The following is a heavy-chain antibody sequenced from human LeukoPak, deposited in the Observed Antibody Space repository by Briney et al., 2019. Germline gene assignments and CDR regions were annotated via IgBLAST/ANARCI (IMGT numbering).Heavy chain of an antibody. Sequence: GGSLRLSCEASGFTFSNSWMHWVRQTPGKGLVWVSRMYGDMIDISYADSVKGRFTISRDNAKNTLYLQMNSLRGEDTAVYYCARDLGLRGSSWGQATLVTVSS. V-gene: IGHV3-74*01. CDR2: MYGDMIDI. D-gene: IGHD5-12*01. J-gene: IGHJ4*02. CDR3: ARDLGLRGSS. CDR1: GFTFSNSW.